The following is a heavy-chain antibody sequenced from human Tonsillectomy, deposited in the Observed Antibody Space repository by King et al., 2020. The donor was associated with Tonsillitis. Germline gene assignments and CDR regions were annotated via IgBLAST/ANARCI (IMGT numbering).Heavy chain of an antibody. D-gene: IGHD2-2*01. CDR1: GFTFSNAC. Sequence: VQLVESGGGLVKPGGSLRLSCAASGFTFSNACMRWVRQAPGTGLEWVGRIYNKTDDGTTDNAAPVKGRLTISRDESKNTLYLQMNSLKTEDTAVYYCTTKVVAAAPRLGAALDFWGQGTMVTVSS. CDR3: TTKVVAAAPRLGAALDF. J-gene: IGHJ3*01. CDR2: IYNKTDDGTT. V-gene: IGHV3-15*01.